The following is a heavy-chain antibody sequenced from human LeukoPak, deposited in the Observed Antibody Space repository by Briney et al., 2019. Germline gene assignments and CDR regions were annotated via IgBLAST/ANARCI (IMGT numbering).Heavy chain of an antibody. D-gene: IGHD3-10*01. J-gene: IGHJ6*03. V-gene: IGHV1-2*02. CDR1: GYTFTGYY. CDR3: ARVGSGSYSVHYYYMDV. CDR2: INPNSGGT. Sequence: AASVKVSCKASGYTFTGYYMHWVRQAPGQGLEWMGWINPNSGGTNYAQKVQGRVTMTRDTSISTAYMELSRLRSDDTAVYYCARVGSGSYSVHYYYMDVWGKGTTVTVSS.